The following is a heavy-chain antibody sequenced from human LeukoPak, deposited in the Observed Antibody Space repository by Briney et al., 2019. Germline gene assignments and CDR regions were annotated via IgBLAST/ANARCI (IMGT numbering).Heavy chain of an antibody. V-gene: IGHV3-15*07. Sequence: GGSLRLSCAASGFSFSDTYINWVRQIPGTGLEWVGLIKDKADRGEIEYAAPVKDRFTISRDDSKNTVYLQMSSLKTEDTAVYYCTTESSGSLPYWGQGTLVTVSS. CDR3: TTESSGSLPY. D-gene: IGHD1-26*01. CDR2: IKDKADRGEI. J-gene: IGHJ4*02. CDR1: GFSFSDTY.